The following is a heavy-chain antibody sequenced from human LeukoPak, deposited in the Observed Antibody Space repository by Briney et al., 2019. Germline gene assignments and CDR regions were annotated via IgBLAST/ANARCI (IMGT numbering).Heavy chain of an antibody. J-gene: IGHJ5*02. CDR2: INPSGGST. D-gene: IGHD6-13*01. V-gene: IGHV1-46*01. CDR3: ARGCGGLLAAADPSWFDP. Sequence: ASVKVSCKASGYTFTSYYMHWVRQAPGQGLEWMGIINPSGGSTSYAQKFQGRVTMTRDTSTSTVYMELSSLRSEDTAVYYCARGCGGLLAAADPSWFDPWGQGTLVTVSS. CDR1: GYTFTSYY.